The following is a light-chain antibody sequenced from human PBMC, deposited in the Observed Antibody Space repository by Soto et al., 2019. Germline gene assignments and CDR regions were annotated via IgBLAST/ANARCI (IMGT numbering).Light chain of an antibody. V-gene: IGKV3D-15*01. CDR1: QSVSSSY. Sequence: EIVMTQSPATLSVSPGERATLSCRASQSVSSSYLAWYQQKPGQAPRLLIYGASRRATGIPERFSGSGSGTEFTLTISSLQSEDFAVYYCQQYNKWPRWTFGQGTKVDIK. J-gene: IGKJ1*01. CDR2: GAS. CDR3: QQYNKWPRWT.